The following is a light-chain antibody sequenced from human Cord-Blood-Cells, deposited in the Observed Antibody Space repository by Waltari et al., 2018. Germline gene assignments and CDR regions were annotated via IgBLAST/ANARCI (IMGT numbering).Light chain of an antibody. V-gene: IGLV2-11*01. CDR3: CSYAGSYTVV. Sequence: QSALTQPRSVSGSPGQSATIPCTGTSSDVGGYNHVSWYQQHPGKAPKLMIYDVSTRPSGVPDRFSGSKSGNTASLTISGLQAEDEADYYCCSYAGSYTVVFGGGTKLTVL. CDR2: DVS. CDR1: SSDVGGYNH. J-gene: IGLJ2*01.